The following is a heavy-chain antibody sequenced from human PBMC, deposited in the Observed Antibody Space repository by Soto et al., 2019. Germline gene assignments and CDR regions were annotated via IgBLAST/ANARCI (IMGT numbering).Heavy chain of an antibody. V-gene: IGHV4-30-4*01. J-gene: IGHJ6*02. CDR1: GGSISTGHYY. CDR2: IYYSTNS. CDR3: ASSSLYCMDV. Sequence: PSETLSLTCSVSGGSISTGHYYWSWLRPPTGLGLVWLMYIYYSTNSYYNPYLKSRLIISINTTKNQFSLKVGSVNAADTAVYYGASSSLYCMDVWGQGTTVTVSS.